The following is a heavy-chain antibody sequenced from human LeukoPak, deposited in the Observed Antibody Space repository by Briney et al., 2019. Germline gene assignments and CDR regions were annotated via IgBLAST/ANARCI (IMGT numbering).Heavy chain of an antibody. CDR1: GFTFSDYY. CDR3: ANPRYSYGSDAFDI. V-gene: IGHV3-11*04. CDR2: ISSSGSTI. Sequence: GGSLRLPCAASGFTFSDYYMSWIRQAPGKGLEWVSYISSSGSTIYYADSVKGRFTISRDNAKNSLYLQMNSLRAEDTAVYYCANPRYSYGSDAFDIWGQGTMVTVSS. D-gene: IGHD5-18*01. J-gene: IGHJ3*02.